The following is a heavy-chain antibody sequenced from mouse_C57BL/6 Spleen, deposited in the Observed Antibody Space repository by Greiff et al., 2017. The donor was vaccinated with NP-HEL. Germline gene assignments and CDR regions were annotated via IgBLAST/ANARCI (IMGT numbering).Heavy chain of an antibody. CDR3: ARHGTTVVATDYAMDY. CDR2: ISGGGGNT. Sequence: DVQLVESGGGLVKPGGSLKLSCAASGFTFSSYTMSWVRQTPEKRLEWVATISGGGGNTYYPDSVKGRFTISRDNAKNTLYLQMSSLRSEDTALYYCARHGTTVVATDYAMDYWGQGTSVTVSS. V-gene: IGHV5-9*01. D-gene: IGHD1-1*01. J-gene: IGHJ4*01. CDR1: GFTFSSYT.